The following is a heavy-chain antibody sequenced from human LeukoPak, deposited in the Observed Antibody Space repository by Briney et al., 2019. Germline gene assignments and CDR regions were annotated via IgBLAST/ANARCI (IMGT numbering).Heavy chain of an antibody. Sequence: GGTLRLSCAASGFTFSSYGMSWVRQAPGKGLEWVSAISGSGGSTYYADSVKGRFTISRDNAKNSLYLQMNSLRAEDTAVYYCARAYAVKHAFDIWGQGTMVTVSS. V-gene: IGHV3-23*01. CDR2: ISGSGGST. CDR3: ARAYAVKHAFDI. J-gene: IGHJ3*02. CDR1: GFTFSSYG. D-gene: IGHD3-16*01.